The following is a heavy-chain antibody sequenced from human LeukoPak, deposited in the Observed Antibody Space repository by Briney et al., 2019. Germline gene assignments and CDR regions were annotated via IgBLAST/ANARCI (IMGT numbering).Heavy chain of an antibody. V-gene: IGHV4-59*08. J-gene: IGHJ4*02. CDR1: GDSISSYY. D-gene: IGHD6-19*01. CDR2: IYYSGST. CDR3: ARRHSSGWFYFDY. Sequence: PSETLSLTCTVSGDSISSYYWSWIRQPPGKGLEWIGYIYYSGSTNYNPSLESRVTISVDTSKNQFSLKLSSVTAADTAVYYCARRHSSGWFYFDYWGQGTLVTVSS.